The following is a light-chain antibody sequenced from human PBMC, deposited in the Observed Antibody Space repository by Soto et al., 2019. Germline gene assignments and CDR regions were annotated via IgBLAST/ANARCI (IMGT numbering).Light chain of an antibody. CDR3: QQSYSTLLT. Sequence: IQLTQSPSSLSASVGDGVTITWRASQSISSYLNWYQQKPGKAPKLLIYAASSLQSGVPSRFSGSGSGTDFTLTISSLQPEDFATYYCQQSYSTLLTFGGGTKVDIK. V-gene: IGKV1-39*01. CDR1: QSISSY. J-gene: IGKJ4*01. CDR2: AAS.